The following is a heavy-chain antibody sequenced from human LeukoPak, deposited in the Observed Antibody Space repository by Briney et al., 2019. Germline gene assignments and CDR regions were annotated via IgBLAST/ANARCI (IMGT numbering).Heavy chain of an antibody. CDR1: GDRGSSNSAA. CDR3: GRGSGTLDY. Sequence: QTLSLTCAICGDRGSSNSAAWQWTRQSPSGGLEWLGRIYYWSKWYNDYAVSVKSRTTINPDTSKNQFSLQLNSVTPEDTAVYYCGRGSGTLDYWGQGTLVTVSS. V-gene: IGHV6-1*01. D-gene: IGHD6-13*01. CDR2: IYYWSKWYN. J-gene: IGHJ4*02.